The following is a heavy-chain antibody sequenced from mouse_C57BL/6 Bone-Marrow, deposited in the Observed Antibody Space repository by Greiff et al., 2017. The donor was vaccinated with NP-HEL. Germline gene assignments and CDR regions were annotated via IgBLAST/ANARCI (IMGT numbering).Heavy chain of an antibody. CDR1: GFPFSDFY. J-gene: IGHJ4*01. CDR2: FRNKANGYTT. V-gene: IGHV7-3*01. Sequence: EGMLVGSGGGLVQPGGSLSSSCAASGFPFSDFYLSWVRQPPGKALEWLGFFRNKANGYTTEYSASVKGRFTISRDNSQSILYLQMNALRAEDSATYYCARYILFYAMDYWGQGTSVTVSS. CDR3: ARYILFYAMDY.